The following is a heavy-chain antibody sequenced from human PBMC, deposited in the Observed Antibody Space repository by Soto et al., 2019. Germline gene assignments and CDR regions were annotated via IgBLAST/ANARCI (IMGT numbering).Heavy chain of an antibody. V-gene: IGHV3-30*04. D-gene: IGHD5-18*01. CDR1: GFNFGGYA. Sequence: QVQLVESGGGVVQPGGSLRLSCAASGFNFGGYAMHWIRQTPGKGLGWVAYISYDGVRRDYGDSVKGRFTISGDNSKNMLYLEMNSLRAEDTAAYYCVRDCGQYAGGYDYWGQGALLAVCS. CDR2: ISYDGVRR. CDR3: VRDCGQYAGGYDY. J-gene: IGHJ4*02.